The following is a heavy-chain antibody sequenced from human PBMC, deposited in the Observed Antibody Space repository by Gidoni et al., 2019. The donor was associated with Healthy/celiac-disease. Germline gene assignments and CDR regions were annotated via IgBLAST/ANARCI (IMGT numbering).Heavy chain of an antibody. CDR1: GLTFSSYG. Sequence: QVQLVESGGGVVQPGRSLILSCAASGLTFSSYGMHWVRQAPGRGLEWVAVIWYDGSNKYYADSVKGRFTISRDNSKNTLYLQMNSLRAEDTAVYYCARDRKYCSGGSCSQYFQHWGQGTLVTVSS. J-gene: IGHJ1*01. V-gene: IGHV3-33*01. CDR2: IWYDGSNK. D-gene: IGHD2-15*01. CDR3: ARDRKYCSGGSCSQYFQH.